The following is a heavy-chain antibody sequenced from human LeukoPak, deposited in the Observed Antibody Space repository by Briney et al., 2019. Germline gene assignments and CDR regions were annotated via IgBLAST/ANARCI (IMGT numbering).Heavy chain of an antibody. J-gene: IGHJ5*01. V-gene: IGHV4-59*01. CDR1: GDSISGYY. D-gene: IGHD6-13*01. CDR2: IYYSGST. Sequence: PSETLSLTCTVSGDSISGYYWSWIRQTPGKGLEWIGYIYYSGSTNYNPSLKSRLTISVDTSKNQFSLKLNSVTAADTAVYYCARLIATAGTADWFDSWGQGTLVSVSS. CDR3: ARLIATAGTADWFDS.